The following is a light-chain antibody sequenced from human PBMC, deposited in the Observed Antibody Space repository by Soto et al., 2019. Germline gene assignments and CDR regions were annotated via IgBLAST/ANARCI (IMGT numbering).Light chain of an antibody. CDR1: SSEFGTYSV. CDR2: EGT. J-gene: IGLJ3*02. V-gene: IGLV2-14*02. CDR3: HSEARSTLV. Sequence: QSVLTQSASVSGSPGPSITISCTGTSSEFGTYSVVFWYQHHPGKAPKLLIYEGTKRPSGVSNRFSASESGNTASLTIAGLQAEDEAGDFCHSEARSTLVCGGGTKVTVL.